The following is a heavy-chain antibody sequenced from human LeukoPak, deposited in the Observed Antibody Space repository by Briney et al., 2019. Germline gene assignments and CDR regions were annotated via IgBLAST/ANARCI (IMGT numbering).Heavy chain of an antibody. V-gene: IGHV1-69*13. CDR2: IIPIFGTA. D-gene: IGHD3-22*01. J-gene: IGHJ4*02. Sequence: SVKVSCTASGYTFTSYGISWVRQAPGQGLEWMGGIIPIFGTANYAQKFQGRVTITADESTSTAYMELSSLRSEDTAVYYCARGVSGYPFDYWGQGTLVTVSS. CDR3: ARGVSGYPFDY. CDR1: GYTFTSYG.